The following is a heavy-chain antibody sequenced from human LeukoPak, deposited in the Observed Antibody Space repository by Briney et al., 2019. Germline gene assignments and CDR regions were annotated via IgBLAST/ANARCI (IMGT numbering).Heavy chain of an antibody. CDR1: GFTFSSYS. Sequence: PGGSLRLSCAASGFTFSSYSMNWVRQAPGKGLEWVSSISSSSSYIYYADSVKGRFTISRDNAKNSLYLQMNSLRAEDTAVYYCARDLRPYSGYDNLAFDIWGQGTMVTVSS. V-gene: IGHV3-21*01. CDR3: ARDLRPYSGYDNLAFDI. D-gene: IGHD5-12*01. CDR2: ISSSSSYI. J-gene: IGHJ3*02.